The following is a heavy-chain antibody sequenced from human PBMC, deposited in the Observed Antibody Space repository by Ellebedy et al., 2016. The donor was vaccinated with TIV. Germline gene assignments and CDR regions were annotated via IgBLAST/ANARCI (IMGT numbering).Heavy chain of an antibody. CDR3: ACDSSGLDAFDI. J-gene: IGHJ3*02. CDR1: GGSFSGYY. Sequence: SETLSLXCAVYGGSFSGYYWSWIRQPPGKGLEWIGYIYYSGSTNYNPSLKSRVTISVDTSKNQFSLKLSSVTAADTAVYYCACDSSGLDAFDIWGQGTMVTVSS. D-gene: IGHD3-22*01. CDR2: IYYSGST. V-gene: IGHV4-34*01.